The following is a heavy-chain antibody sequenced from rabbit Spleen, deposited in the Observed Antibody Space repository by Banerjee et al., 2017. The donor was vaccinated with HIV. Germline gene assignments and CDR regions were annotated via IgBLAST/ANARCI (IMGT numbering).Heavy chain of an antibody. CDR1: GVSFRSDNY. CDR3: ARDGSGWGADFNL. J-gene: IGHJ4*01. Sequence: QSLEESGGDLVKPGASLTLTCTASGVSFRSDNYICWVRQAPGKGLEWIACMDTGSSGFTYFASWAKGRFTISKTSSTTVTLQMTSLTAADTATYFCARDGSGWGADFNLWGPGTLVTVS. V-gene: IGHV1S40*01. CDR2: MDTGSSGFT. D-gene: IGHD4-1*01.